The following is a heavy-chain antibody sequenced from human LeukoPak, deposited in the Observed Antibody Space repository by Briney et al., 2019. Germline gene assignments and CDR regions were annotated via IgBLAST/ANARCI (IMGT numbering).Heavy chain of an antibody. D-gene: IGHD2-2*01. V-gene: IGHV3-21*01. Sequence: GGSLRLSCAASGFTFSSYSMNWVRQAPGKGLEWVSSISSSSSYIYYADSVKGRFTISRDNAKYSLYLQMNSLRAEDTAVYYCARPSRLTGMDVWGKGTTVTVSS. CDR1: GFTFSSYS. J-gene: IGHJ6*04. CDR2: ISSSSSYI. CDR3: ARPSRLTGMDV.